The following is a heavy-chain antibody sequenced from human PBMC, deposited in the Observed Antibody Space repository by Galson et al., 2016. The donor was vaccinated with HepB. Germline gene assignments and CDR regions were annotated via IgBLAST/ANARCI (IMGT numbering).Heavy chain of an antibody. Sequence: CAISGDSVSSNSAAWNWIRQSPSRGLEWLGRTHYRSKWYNKYAVSVQGRITINPDTSKNQFSLQLNSVTPEDTAVYYCARDRGTWDGSGELIDIWGQGTMVTVSS. V-gene: IGHV6-1*01. CDR3: ARDRGTWDGSGELIDI. J-gene: IGHJ3*02. D-gene: IGHD3-10*01. CDR1: GDSVSSNSAA. CDR2: THYRSKWYN.